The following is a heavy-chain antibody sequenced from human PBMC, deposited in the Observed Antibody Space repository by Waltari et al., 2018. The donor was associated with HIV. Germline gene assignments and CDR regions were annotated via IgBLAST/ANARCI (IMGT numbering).Heavy chain of an antibody. CDR1: GFIFNNFG. Sequence: QVQLVESGGGVVQPGRSLRLSCAASGFIFNNFGMHWVRQAPGKGREGGAVILMNGSNKYYADSVKGRFTVSRDKSKNSLFLQMNSLRAEDTALYYCAKDSAGATSYYYYVMDVWGQGTTVTVSS. CDR3: AKDSAGATSYYYYVMDV. V-gene: IGHV3-30*18. D-gene: IGHD3-10*01. J-gene: IGHJ6*02. CDR2: ILMNGSNK.